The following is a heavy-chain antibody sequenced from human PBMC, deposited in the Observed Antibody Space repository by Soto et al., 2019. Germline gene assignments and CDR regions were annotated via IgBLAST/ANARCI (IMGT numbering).Heavy chain of an antibody. V-gene: IGHV1-8*01. J-gene: IGHJ5*02. D-gene: IGHD2-2*01. Sequence: ASVKVSCKASGYTFTSYDINRVRQATGQGLEWMGWMNPNSGNTGYAQKFQGRVTMTRNTSISTAYMELSSLRSEDTAVYYCARGLSQLLPNWFDPWGQGTLVTVSS. CDR1: GYTFTSYD. CDR2: MNPNSGNT. CDR3: ARGLSQLLPNWFDP.